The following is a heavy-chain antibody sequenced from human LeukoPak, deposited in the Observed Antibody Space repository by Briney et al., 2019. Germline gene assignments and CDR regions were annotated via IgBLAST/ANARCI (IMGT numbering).Heavy chain of an antibody. Sequence: SVKVSCKASGGTFSSYAISWVRQAPGQWLEWMGGIIPIFGTANYAQKFQGRVTITADESTSTAYMELSSLRSEDTAVYYCASYSGYSGYERYYFDYWGQGTLVTVSS. CDR1: GGTFSSYA. CDR2: IIPIFGTA. J-gene: IGHJ4*02. V-gene: IGHV1-69*13. D-gene: IGHD5-12*01. CDR3: ASYSGYSGYERYYFDY.